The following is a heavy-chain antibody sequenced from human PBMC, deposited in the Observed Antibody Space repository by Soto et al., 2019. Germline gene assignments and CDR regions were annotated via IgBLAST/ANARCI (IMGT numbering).Heavy chain of an antibody. V-gene: IGHV4-39*02. D-gene: IGHD2-15*01. CDR3: AREGGGYCSGGSCQVDY. J-gene: IGHJ4*02. CDR2: IYYRGNT. CDR1: GGSISSSSYY. Sequence: QLQLQESGPGLVKPSETLSLTCTVSGGSISSSSYYWGWIRQPPGKGLEWIGSIYYRGNTYYNPSLKRRVTISVDTSKNQCSLKLRSVTAADTAVYYCAREGGGYCSGGSCQVDYWGQGTLVTVSS.